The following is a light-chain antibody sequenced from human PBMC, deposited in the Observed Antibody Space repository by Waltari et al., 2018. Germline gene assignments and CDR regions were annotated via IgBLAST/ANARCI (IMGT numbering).Light chain of an antibody. CDR3: GSYTTTTTVV. CDR2: EVT. Sequence: QSALTQPASVSGSPGQSLTTPCTETSGSVGVYNFFSWYQQHPGKAPKLMIYEVTNRPSGISNRISGSKSGNTASLTISGLQAEDEADYYCGSYTTTTTVVFGTGTKVTVL. J-gene: IGLJ1*01. CDR1: SGSVGVYNF. V-gene: IGLV2-14*01.